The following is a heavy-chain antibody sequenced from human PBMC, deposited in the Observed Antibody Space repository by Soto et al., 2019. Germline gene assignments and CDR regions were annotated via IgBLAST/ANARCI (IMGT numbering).Heavy chain of an antibody. Sequence: SVKVSCKASGGTFSSYAISWVRQAPGQGLEWMGGIIPIFGTANYAQKFQGRVTITADESTSTAYMELSSLRSEDTAVYYCARDARGYSGYEARWYFDYWGQGTLVPVSS. D-gene: IGHD5-12*01. CDR2: IIPIFGTA. CDR1: GGTFSSYA. V-gene: IGHV1-69*13. CDR3: ARDARGYSGYEARWYFDY. J-gene: IGHJ4*02.